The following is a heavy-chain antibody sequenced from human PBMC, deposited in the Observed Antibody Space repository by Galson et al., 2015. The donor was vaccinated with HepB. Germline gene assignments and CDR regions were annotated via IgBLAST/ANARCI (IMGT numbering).Heavy chain of an antibody. Sequence: SLRLSCAASGFTFSSYAMSWVRQAPGKGLEWVSAISGSGGSTYYADSVKGRFTISRDNSKNTLYLQMNSLRAEDTAVYYCAKEYRTDYDSSGFFDYWGQGTLVTVSS. V-gene: IGHV3-23*01. CDR3: AKEYRTDYDSSGFFDY. CDR1: GFTFSSYA. CDR2: ISGSGGST. D-gene: IGHD3-22*01. J-gene: IGHJ4*02.